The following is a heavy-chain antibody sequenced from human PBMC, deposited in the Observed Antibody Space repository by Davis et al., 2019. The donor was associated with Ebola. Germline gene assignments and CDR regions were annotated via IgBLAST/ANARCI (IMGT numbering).Heavy chain of an antibody. CDR1: GFTFSSYA. D-gene: IGHD2-2*01. CDR3: ARHTGYCSSTSCYRDAFDI. Sequence: GSLRLSCAASGFTFSSYAMSWVRQAPGKGLEWIGSIYYSGSTYYNPSLKSRVTISVDTSKNQFSLKLSSVTAADTAVYYCARHTGYCSSTSCYRDAFDIWGQGTMVTVSS. CDR2: IYYSGST. V-gene: IGHV4-39*01. J-gene: IGHJ3*02.